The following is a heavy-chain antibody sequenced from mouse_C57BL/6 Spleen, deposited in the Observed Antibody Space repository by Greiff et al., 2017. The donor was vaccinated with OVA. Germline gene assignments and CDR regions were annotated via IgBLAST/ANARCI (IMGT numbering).Heavy chain of an antibody. J-gene: IGHJ3*01. CDR1: GYTFTDYY. Sequence: EVKLQESGPELVKPGASVKISCKASGYTFTDYYMNWVKQSHGKSLEWIGDINPNNGGTSYNQKFKGKATLTVDKSSSTAYMELRSLTSEDSAVYYCARDGPIYYDSAWFAYWGQGTLVTVSA. D-gene: IGHD2-4*01. CDR2: INPNNGGT. V-gene: IGHV1-26*01. CDR3: ARDGPIYYDSAWFAY.